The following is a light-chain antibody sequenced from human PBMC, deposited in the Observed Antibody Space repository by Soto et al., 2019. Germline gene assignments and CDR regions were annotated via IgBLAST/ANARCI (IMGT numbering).Light chain of an antibody. CDR3: QQSYSNPSRT. Sequence: DIQMTQSPSSLSASVGDRVTITCRASQSIRSYLNWYQQKPGKAPKLLIYAASSLQSGVPSRFSGSGSGTDFTLTISSLQLEDFGTYYCQQSYSNPSRTFGQGTKVEIK. V-gene: IGKV1-39*01. CDR2: AAS. J-gene: IGKJ1*01. CDR1: QSIRSY.